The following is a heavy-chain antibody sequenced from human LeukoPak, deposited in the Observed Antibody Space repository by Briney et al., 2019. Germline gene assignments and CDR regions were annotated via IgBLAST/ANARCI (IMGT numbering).Heavy chain of an antibody. J-gene: IGHJ4*02. V-gene: IGHV1-24*01. Sequence: GASVKLSCKVSGYTLTELSMHWVRQAPGKALEWLGGFDPEDGETIYAQKFQGRVTMTEDTSTDTAYMELSSLRSEDTAVYYCATDIKEDLSYYDSSGYYPFDYWGQGTLVTVSS. CDR1: GYTLTELS. CDR3: ATDIKEDLSYYDSSGYYPFDY. CDR2: FDPEDGET. D-gene: IGHD3-22*01.